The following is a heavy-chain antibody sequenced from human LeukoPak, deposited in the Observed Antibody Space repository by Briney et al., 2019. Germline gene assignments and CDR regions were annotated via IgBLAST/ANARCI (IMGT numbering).Heavy chain of an antibody. J-gene: IGHJ6*03. CDR2: IYPGDSDT. Sequence: GESLKISCKGSGYSFTSYWIGWVRQMPGKGLEWMGIIYPGDSDTRYSPSFQGQFTISADKSISTAYLQWSSLKASDTAMYYCARLGYYGSGSYYGYYYYYMDVWGKGTTVTVSS. CDR3: ARLGYYGSGSYYGYYYYYMDV. CDR1: GYSFTSYW. V-gene: IGHV5-51*01. D-gene: IGHD3-10*01.